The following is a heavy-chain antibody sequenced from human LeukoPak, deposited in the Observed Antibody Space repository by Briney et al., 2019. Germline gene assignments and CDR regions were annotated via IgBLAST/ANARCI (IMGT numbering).Heavy chain of an antibody. Sequence: GGSLRVSCAASGFTFNNYWMTWVRQAPGKGLEWVANIKQDGSVKYYVDSVKGRFTISRDNAKNSVYLQMNSLRAEDTAVYYCVRIGYSSSSLDYWGQGTLVTVSS. V-gene: IGHV3-7*01. CDR2: IKQDGSVK. CDR3: VRIGYSSSSLDY. J-gene: IGHJ4*02. CDR1: GFTFNNYW. D-gene: IGHD6-6*01.